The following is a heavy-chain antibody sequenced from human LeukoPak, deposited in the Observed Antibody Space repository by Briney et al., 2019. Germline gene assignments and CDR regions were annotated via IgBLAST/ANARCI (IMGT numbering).Heavy chain of an antibody. D-gene: IGHD3-3*01. CDR3: ARGESYYDFWSGSDPDAFDI. Sequence: SETLSLTCTVSGGSISSSSYYWGWIRQPPGKGLEWIGSIYYSGSTYYSPSLKSRVTISVDTSKNQFSLKLSSVTAADTAVYYCARGESYYDFWSGSDPDAFDIWGQGTMVTVSS. J-gene: IGHJ3*02. V-gene: IGHV4-39*07. CDR2: IYYSGST. CDR1: GGSISSSSYY.